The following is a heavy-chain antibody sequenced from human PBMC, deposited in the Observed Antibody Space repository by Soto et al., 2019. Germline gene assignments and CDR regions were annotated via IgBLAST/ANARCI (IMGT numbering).Heavy chain of an antibody. J-gene: IGHJ3*02. D-gene: IGHD3-3*01. CDR1: GFTFSSYA. V-gene: IGHV3-23*01. CDR2: ISGSGGST. Sequence: EVQLLESGGGLVQPGGSLRLSCAASGFTFSSYAMSWVRQAPGKGLEWVSAISGSGGSTYYADSVKGRFTISRDNSKNTLYLQMNSLRAEDTAVYYCAKDLGLRFLEWLSLGYGAFDIWGQGTIVIVSS. CDR3: AKDLGLRFLEWLSLGYGAFDI.